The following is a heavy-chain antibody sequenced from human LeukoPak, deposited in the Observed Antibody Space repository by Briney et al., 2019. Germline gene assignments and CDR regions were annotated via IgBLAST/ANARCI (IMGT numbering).Heavy chain of an antibody. Sequence: GASVKVSCKASGYTFTSYYMHWVRQAPGQGLEWMGIINPSGGSTSYAQKFQGRVTMTRDTSTSTVYMELSSLRSEDTAVYYCARDVSRRRDGHNPVFDYWGQGTLVTVSS. D-gene: IGHD1-1*01. V-gene: IGHV1-46*01. CDR2: INPSGGST. J-gene: IGHJ4*02. CDR3: ARDVSRRRDGHNPVFDY. CDR1: GYTFTSYY.